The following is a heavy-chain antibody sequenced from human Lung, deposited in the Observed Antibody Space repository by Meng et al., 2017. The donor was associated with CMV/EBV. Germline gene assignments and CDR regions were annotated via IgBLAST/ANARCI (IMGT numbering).Heavy chain of an antibody. D-gene: IGHD6-6*01. V-gene: IGHV4-61*01. CDR3: AAGPPSSSSSFFDY. J-gene: IGHJ4*02. CDR2: IYYSGST. Sequence: SETXSLTCTVSGGSVISGSYYWSWIRQPPGKGLEWIGYIYYSGSTNYNPSLKSRVTMSIDTSKNQFSLKLSSVTPADTAVYYCAAGPPSSSSSFFDYWGQGTLVTVSS. CDR1: GGSVISGSYY.